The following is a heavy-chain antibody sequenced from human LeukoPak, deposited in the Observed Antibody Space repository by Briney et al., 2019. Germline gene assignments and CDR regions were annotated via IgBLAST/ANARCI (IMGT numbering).Heavy chain of an antibody. V-gene: IGHV4-59*01. D-gene: IGHD2-2*01. CDR3: ARDPSIVVVPAATPEYNWFDP. Sequence: PSETLSLTCSVSGGSIRSYYWSWIRLPPGKGLEWIGCIHYTGKTNYNPSLTSRVTISVDTSKNQFSLNLSSVTAADTAVYYCARDPSIVVVPAATPEYNWFDPWGQGTLVTVSS. J-gene: IGHJ5*02. CDR2: IHYTGKT. CDR1: GGSIRSYY.